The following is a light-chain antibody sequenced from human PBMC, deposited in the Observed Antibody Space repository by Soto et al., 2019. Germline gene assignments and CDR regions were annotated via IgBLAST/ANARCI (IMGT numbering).Light chain of an antibody. Sequence: EIVLTQSPATLSLSPGERATLSCRASQSVSSYLAWYQQKPGQAPRLLIYDVSNMATGIPARFSGSGSGTDFTLTISSLEPEDFAVYYCQQRSNWPRFTFGPGTKVYIK. CDR2: DVS. CDR3: QQRSNWPRFT. V-gene: IGKV3-11*01. CDR1: QSVSSY. J-gene: IGKJ3*01.